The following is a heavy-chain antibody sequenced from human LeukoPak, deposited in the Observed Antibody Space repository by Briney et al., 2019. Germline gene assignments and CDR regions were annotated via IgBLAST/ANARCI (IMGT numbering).Heavy chain of an antibody. D-gene: IGHD5-24*01. CDR3: ATLRDGYEFDY. V-gene: IGHV4-59*01. CDR1: GGSISSYY. J-gene: IGHJ4*02. CDR2: IYYSGST. Sequence: SETLSLTCTVSGGSISSYYWSWIRQPPGKGLEWIGYIYYSGSTKYKPSFKSRVTISVDTSKNQFSLRLSSVTAADTAVYYCATLRDGYEFDYWGQGTLVTVSS.